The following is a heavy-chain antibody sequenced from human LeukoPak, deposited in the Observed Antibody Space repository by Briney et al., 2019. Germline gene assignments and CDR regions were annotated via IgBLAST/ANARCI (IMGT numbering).Heavy chain of an antibody. J-gene: IGHJ5*02. Sequence: GGSLRLSCAVSGITLSNYAMSWVRQAPEKGLEWVSAISCSGGSTYYADSVKGRLTIPRDNSKNTLYLQMNSLRAEDTAVYYCAKGEDSFDPWGQGTLVTVSS. CDR1: GITLSNYA. D-gene: IGHD1-26*01. CDR2: ISCSGGST. V-gene: IGHV3-23*01. CDR3: AKGEDSFDP.